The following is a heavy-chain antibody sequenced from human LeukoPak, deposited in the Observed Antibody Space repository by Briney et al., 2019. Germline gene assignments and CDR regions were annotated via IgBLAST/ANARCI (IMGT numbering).Heavy chain of an antibody. CDR2: MSADGGST. V-gene: IGHV3-23*01. Sequence: GGSLRLSCAVSGFSFRSYAMTWVRKAQGKGLEWVAAMSADGGSTHYTTSVKGRFTISRDTPKNSPSLHMTNLRSEDPAVYIFARVWMRDYMDVWGKGTTVTIS. D-gene: IGHD3-3*01. J-gene: IGHJ6*03. CDR1: GFSFRSYA. CDR3: ARVWMRDYMDV.